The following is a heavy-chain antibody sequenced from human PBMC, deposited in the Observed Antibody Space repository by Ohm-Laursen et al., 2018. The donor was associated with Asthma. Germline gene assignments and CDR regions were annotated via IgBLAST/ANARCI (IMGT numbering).Heavy chain of an antibody. V-gene: IGHV4-31*03. D-gene: IGHD6-19*01. J-gene: IGHJ2*01. CDR1: GGSISSGGYY. CDR3: ARDKGPSGIAVAGGFDL. Sequence: SQTLSLTCTVSGGSISSGGYYWSWIRQHPGKGLEWIGYIYYSGSTYYNPSLKSRVTISVDTSKNQFSLKLSSVTAADTAVYYCARDKGPSGIAVAGGFDLWGRGTLVTVSS. CDR2: IYYSGST.